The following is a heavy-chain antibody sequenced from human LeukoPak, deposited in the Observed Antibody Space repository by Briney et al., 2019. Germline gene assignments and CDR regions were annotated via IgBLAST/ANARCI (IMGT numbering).Heavy chain of an antibody. V-gene: IGHV1-2*04. D-gene: IGHD3-16*02. Sequence: ASVNVSRKASGYTFTGCYMHWVRQAPGQGLEWMGWINPNSGGTNYAQKFQGWVTMTRDTSISTAYMELGRLRSDDTAVYYCARERLGELSPNYYYYGMDVWGKGTTVTVSS. CDR3: ARERLGELSPNYYYYGMDV. CDR1: GYTFTGCY. CDR2: INPNSGGT. J-gene: IGHJ6*04.